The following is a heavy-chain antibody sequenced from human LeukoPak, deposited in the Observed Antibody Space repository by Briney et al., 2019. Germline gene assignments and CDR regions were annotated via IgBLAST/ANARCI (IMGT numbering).Heavy chain of an antibody. J-gene: IGHJ4*02. CDR1: GGSFSGYY. Sequence: PSETLSLTCAVYGGSFSGYYWSWIRQPPGKGLEWIGEINHSGTTNYNPSLKSRVTISADTSKNQFSLKLSSVTAADTAVYYCARGRLVSSQPFDYWGQGTLVIVSS. V-gene: IGHV4-34*01. CDR3: ARGRLVSSQPFDY. CDR2: INHSGTT. D-gene: IGHD6-6*01.